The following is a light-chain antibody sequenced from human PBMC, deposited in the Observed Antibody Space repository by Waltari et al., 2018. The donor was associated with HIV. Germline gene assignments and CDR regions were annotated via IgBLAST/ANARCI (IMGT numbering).Light chain of an antibody. CDR1: QSISSY. J-gene: IGKJ2*01. Sequence: DIQMTQSPSSLSAFVGDRVTITCRASQSISSYLNWYQQKPGKAPKLLIYAASSLQSGVPSRFSGSGSGTDFTITISSLQPEDFATYYCQQSYSTPCTFGQGTKLEIK. V-gene: IGKV1-39*01. CDR3: QQSYSTPCT. CDR2: AAS.